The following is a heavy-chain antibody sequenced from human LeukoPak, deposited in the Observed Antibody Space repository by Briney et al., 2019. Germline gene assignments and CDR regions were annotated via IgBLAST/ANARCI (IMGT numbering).Heavy chain of an antibody. CDR1: GYTFIGYY. CDR2: INPSTGGT. CDR3: ATTFSGSYPEVDY. D-gene: IGHD1-26*01. V-gene: IGHV1-2*02. J-gene: IGHJ4*02. Sequence: ASVKVSCKASGYTFIGYYMHWVRQAPGQGLEWMGWINPSTGGTNYAQRFQGRVTMTRDTSISTAYMELSTLRSDDTAVYYCATTFSGSYPEVDYWGQGTLVTVSS.